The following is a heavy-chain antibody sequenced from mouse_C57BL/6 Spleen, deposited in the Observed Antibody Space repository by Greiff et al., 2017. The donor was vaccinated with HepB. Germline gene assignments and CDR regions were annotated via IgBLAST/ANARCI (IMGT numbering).Heavy chain of an antibody. CDR3: APSYYGSYWYFDV. J-gene: IGHJ1*03. CDR2: IDPANGNT. CDR1: GFNIKNTY. D-gene: IGHD1-1*01. V-gene: IGHV14-3*01. Sequence: VQLKESVAELVRPGASVKLSCTASGFNIKNTYMHWVKQRPEQGLEWIGRIDPANGNTKYAPKFQGKATITADTSSNTAYLQLSSLTSEDTAIYYCAPSYYGSYWYFDVWGTGTTVTVSS.